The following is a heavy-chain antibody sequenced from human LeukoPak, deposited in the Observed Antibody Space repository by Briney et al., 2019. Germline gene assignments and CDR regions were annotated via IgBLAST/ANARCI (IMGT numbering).Heavy chain of an antibody. CDR1: GGSFSGYY. D-gene: IGHD1-1*01. J-gene: IGHJ4*02. CDR2: INHSGST. V-gene: IGHV4-34*01. CDR3: ARQGVQLERLYFDY. Sequence: SETLSLTCAVYGGSFSGYYWSWIRQPPGKGLEWIGEINHSGSTNYNPSLKSRVTISVDTSKNQFSLKLSSVTAADTAVYYCARQGVQLERLYFDYWGQGTLVTVSS.